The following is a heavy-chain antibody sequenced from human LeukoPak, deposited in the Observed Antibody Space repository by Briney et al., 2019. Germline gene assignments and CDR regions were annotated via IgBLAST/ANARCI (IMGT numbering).Heavy chain of an antibody. CDR3: ARADSSGYYPVSRHFDY. V-gene: IGHV4-59*01. CDR2: FYYSGST. CDR1: GGSISSYY. J-gene: IGHJ4*02. D-gene: IGHD3-22*01. Sequence: KTSETLSLTCTVSGGSISSYYWSWIRQPPGKGLEWIGYFYYSGSTNYNPSLKSRVTISVDTSKNQFSLKLSSVTAADTAVYYCARADSSGYYPVSRHFDYWGQGTLVTVSS.